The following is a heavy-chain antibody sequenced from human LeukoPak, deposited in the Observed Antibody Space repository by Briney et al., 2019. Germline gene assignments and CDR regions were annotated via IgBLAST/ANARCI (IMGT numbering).Heavy chain of an antibody. D-gene: IGHD6-19*01. Sequence: HPGGSLRLSCATSGFTFNSYSMHWVRQAPGKGLKWVAVISSHGSNKGYADSVKGRFTISRDNSENTLYLQMDSLTTEDTGVYYCAREQGQQWRRFDSWGQGSPVTVSS. CDR1: GFTFNSYS. CDR3: AREQGQQWRRFDS. CDR2: ISSHGSNK. J-gene: IGHJ4*02. V-gene: IGHV3-30*04.